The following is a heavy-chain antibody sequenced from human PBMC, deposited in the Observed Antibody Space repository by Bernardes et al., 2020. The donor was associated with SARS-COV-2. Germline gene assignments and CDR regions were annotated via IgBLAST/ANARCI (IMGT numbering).Heavy chain of an antibody. Sequence: GGSLRLSCATSGFSFSEFEMNWVRQAPGKGLEWISFIDGFGSNPIIYAESVRGRFTISRDNAKNSLYLPMNNLRVEDTAIYYCVRGYEGNDPSSRSGLWGQGTRITVSS. CDR3: VRGYEGNDPSSRSGL. CDR2: IDGFGSNPI. V-gene: IGHV3-48*03. CDR1: GFSFSEFE. D-gene: IGHD5-12*01. J-gene: IGHJ1*01.